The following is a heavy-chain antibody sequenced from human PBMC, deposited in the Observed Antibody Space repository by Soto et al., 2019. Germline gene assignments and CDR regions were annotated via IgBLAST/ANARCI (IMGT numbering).Heavy chain of an antibody. Sequence: QVQLVQSGAEVKKPGASVKVSCKASGYTFAGYYMHWVRQAPGQGLEWVGIINPGGGSTSDAQRFQGRVIMTTDTSTSTVYMELSSLRSDDTAVYYCPRATSSSGFDYWGQGTLVTVSS. D-gene: IGHD6-6*01. CDR3: PRATSSSGFDY. J-gene: IGHJ4*02. CDR1: GYTFAGYY. CDR2: INPGGGST. V-gene: IGHV1-46*01.